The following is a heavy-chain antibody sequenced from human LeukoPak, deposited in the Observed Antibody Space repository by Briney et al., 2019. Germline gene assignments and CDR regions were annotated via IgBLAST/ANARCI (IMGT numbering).Heavy chain of an antibody. V-gene: IGHV3-30*04. CDR2: IPYDGSNR. Sequence: GGSLRLSCAASGFTFSSYAMHWVRQAPGKGLEWVAVIPYDGSNRYYADSVKGRFTISRDNSKNTLYLQMNSLRAEDTAVYYCARGLTGYAYMDVWGKGTTVTVSS. J-gene: IGHJ6*04. CDR1: GFTFSSYA. CDR3: ARGLTGYAYMDV. D-gene: IGHD3-9*01.